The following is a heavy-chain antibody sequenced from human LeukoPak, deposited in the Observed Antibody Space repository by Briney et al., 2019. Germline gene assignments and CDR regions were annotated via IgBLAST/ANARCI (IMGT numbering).Heavy chain of an antibody. CDR2: ISDNGAVT. CDR1: GFSFSMYS. Sequence: GGSLRLSCAASGFSFSMYSMSWIRQAPGKGLEWVSVISDNGAVTFYGDSVKGRFTISRDNSKNTLYLQMSSLRAEDTAIYYCATYRQVLLPFESWGQGTLVTVSS. J-gene: IGHJ4*02. CDR3: ATYRQVLLPFES. V-gene: IGHV3-23*01. D-gene: IGHD2-8*02.